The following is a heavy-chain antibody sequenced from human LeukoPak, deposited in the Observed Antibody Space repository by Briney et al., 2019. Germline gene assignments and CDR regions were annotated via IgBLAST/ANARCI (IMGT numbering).Heavy chain of an antibody. Sequence: SETLSLTCTVPGGSITSYYWSWIRQSPGKGLEWIGCISHSGSTNYNPSLKSRLTISLDTSKNHFSLNLDSVTAADTAVYYCATGAVAPKYWGQGTLVSVSS. CDR1: GGSITSYY. V-gene: IGHV4-59*08. J-gene: IGHJ4*02. CDR2: ISHSGST. CDR3: ATGAVAPKY.